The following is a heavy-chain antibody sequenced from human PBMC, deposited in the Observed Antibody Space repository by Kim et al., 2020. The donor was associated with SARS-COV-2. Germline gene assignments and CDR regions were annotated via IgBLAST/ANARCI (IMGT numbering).Heavy chain of an antibody. V-gene: IGHV4-34*01. D-gene: IGHD3-16*01. CDR3: ARGLGGAY. J-gene: IGHJ4*02. Sequence: SETLSLTCAFNGGSFSTYYWGWIRHSPGKRLEYIGEISPSGATIYHPSLRSRITISVDTSKNQVSLRLTSVTAADTALYYCARGLGGAYWGQGTLVTVSS. CDR1: GGSFSTYY. CDR2: ISPSGAT.